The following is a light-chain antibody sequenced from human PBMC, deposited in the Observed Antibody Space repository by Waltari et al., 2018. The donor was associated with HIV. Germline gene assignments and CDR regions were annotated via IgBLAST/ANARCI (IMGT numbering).Light chain of an antibody. V-gene: IGLV1-40*01. J-gene: IGLJ2*01. Sequence: QSVLTQPPSVSGAPGQRVTISCTGSSSNIGAGYDVHWYQQLPGTAPKLLIYGNKVRPSGVPDRFSGSKSGTSASLAITGLQAEDEADYYCQSYDSSLSGSVVFGGGTKVTVL. CDR3: QSYDSSLSGSVV. CDR1: SSNIGAGYD. CDR2: GNK.